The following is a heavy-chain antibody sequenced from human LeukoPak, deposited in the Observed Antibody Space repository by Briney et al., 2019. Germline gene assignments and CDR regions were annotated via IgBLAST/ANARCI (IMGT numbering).Heavy chain of an antibody. J-gene: IGHJ4*02. D-gene: IGHD4-17*01. CDR1: GGSISSSSYY. V-gene: IGHV4-39*01. Sequence: KPSETLSLTCTVSGGSISSSSYYWGWIRQPPGKGLGWIGSIYYSGSTYYNPSLKSRVTISVDTSKNQFSLKLSSVTAADTAVYYCARHGRDGDYVAYWGQGTLVTVSS. CDR2: IYYSGST. CDR3: ARHGRDGDYVAY.